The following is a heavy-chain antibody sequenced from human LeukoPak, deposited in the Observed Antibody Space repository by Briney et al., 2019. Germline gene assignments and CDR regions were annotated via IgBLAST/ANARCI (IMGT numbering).Heavy chain of an antibody. CDR1: GYTFTSYY. Sequence: ASVKVSCKASGYTFTSYYMHWVRQAPGQGLEWMGIINPSGGSTSYAQKFQGRVTMTRDMSTSTVYMELSSLRSEDTAVYYCARDEQTIEMATINPFDYWGQGTLVTVSS. D-gene: IGHD5-24*01. CDR3: ARDEQTIEMATINPFDY. J-gene: IGHJ4*02. CDR2: INPSGGST. V-gene: IGHV1-46*01.